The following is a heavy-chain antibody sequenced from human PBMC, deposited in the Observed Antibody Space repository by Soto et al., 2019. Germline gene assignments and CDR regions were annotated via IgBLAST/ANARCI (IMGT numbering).Heavy chain of an antibody. J-gene: IGHJ6*02. CDR3: ARDQYYYGSGSYPYFYYGMDV. D-gene: IGHD3-10*01. V-gene: IGHV3-11*01. Sequence: QVQLVESGGGLVKPGGSLRLSCAASGFTFSDYYMSWIRQAPGKGLEWVSDISSSGSTIYYADSVKGRFTISRDNAKNSLYLQMNSLRAEDTAVYYCARDQYYYGSGSYPYFYYGMDVWGQGTMVTVSS. CDR2: ISSSGSTI. CDR1: GFTFSDYY.